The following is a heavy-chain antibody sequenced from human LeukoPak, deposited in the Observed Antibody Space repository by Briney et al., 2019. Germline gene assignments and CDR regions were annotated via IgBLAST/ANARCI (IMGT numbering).Heavy chain of an antibody. D-gene: IGHD4-17*01. V-gene: IGHV4-59*01. CDR3: AKVRGNDYGDYCLDP. J-gene: IGHJ5*02. CDR1: GGSISNSY. CDR2: IYYTGST. Sequence: PSETLSLTCTVSGGSISNSYWSWIRQPPGKGLEWIAYIYYTGSTTYNPSLMSRVTMSIDTSKNQFSLNLSSVTAADTAVYYCAKVRGNDYGDYCLDPWGQGTLVTVSS.